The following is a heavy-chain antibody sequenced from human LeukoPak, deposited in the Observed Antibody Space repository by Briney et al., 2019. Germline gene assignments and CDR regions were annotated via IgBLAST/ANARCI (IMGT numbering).Heavy chain of an antibody. Sequence: GGSLRLSCAASGFTFSSYGMHWVRQAPGKGLEWVAFIRYDGSNKYYADSVKGRITISRDNSKNTLFLQITSLRPEDTAVYYCARGRCSSTSCLIDSWGQGTLVTVSS. D-gene: IGHD2-2*01. CDR3: ARGRCSSTSCLIDS. J-gene: IGHJ4*02. V-gene: IGHV3-30*02. CDR1: GFTFSSYG. CDR2: IRYDGSNK.